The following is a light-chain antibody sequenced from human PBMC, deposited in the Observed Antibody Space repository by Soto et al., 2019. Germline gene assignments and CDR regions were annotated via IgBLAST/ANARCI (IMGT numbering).Light chain of an antibody. V-gene: IGLV2-23*01. CDR1: SSDVGSYNL. CDR2: EAT. CDR3: CSYAVSGTYV. J-gene: IGLJ1*01. Sequence: QSALTQPASVSGSPGQSITVSCTGTSSDVGSYNLVSWYQQHPGKAPKLMIYEATKRPSGVSHRFSGSKSGNTASLTISGLQAEDEADYFCCSYAVSGTYVFGTGTKVTVL.